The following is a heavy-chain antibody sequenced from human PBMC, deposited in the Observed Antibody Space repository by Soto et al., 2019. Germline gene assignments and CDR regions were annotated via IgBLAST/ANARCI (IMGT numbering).Heavy chain of an antibody. CDR2: VFYSGAT. CDR1: GGSISNYY. V-gene: IGHV4-59*01. Sequence: QVQLQESGPGLVKPSETLSLTFAVSGGSISNYYWSWLRQPPGKELEWIGYVFYSGATNYNPSLKSRVTISIDTSKNQFSLKLSSVTAADTAVYYCAREMTTLGPFDYWGQGTLVTVSS. D-gene: IGHD4-17*01. J-gene: IGHJ4*02. CDR3: AREMTTLGPFDY.